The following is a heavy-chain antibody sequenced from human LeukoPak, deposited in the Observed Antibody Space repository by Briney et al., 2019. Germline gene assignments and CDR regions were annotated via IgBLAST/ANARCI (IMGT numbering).Heavy chain of an antibody. CDR1: GFTFSGSA. CDR3: TRSSWYGIAVTNNWFDP. Sequence: HPGGSLRLSCAASGFTFSGSATHWVRQASGKGLEWVGRIRSKANSYATAYAASVKGRFTISRDDSKNTAYLQMNSLKTEDTAVYYCTRSSWYGIAVTNNWFDPWGQGTLVTVSS. V-gene: IGHV3-73*01. D-gene: IGHD6-13*01. CDR2: IRSKANSYAT. J-gene: IGHJ5*02.